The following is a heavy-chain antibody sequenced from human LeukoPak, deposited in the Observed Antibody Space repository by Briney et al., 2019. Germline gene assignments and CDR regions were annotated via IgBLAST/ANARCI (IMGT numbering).Heavy chain of an antibody. CDR2: ISGSGGST. CDR3: AKDRAFGELLPFDY. J-gene: IGHJ4*02. D-gene: IGHD3-10*01. Sequence: GGSLRLSCAASGFTFSSYGMSWVRQAPGKGLEWVSAISGSGGSTYYADSVKGRFTISRDNSKNTLYLQMNSLRAEDTAVYYCAKDRAFGELLPFDYWGQGTLVTVSS. CDR1: GFTFSSYG. V-gene: IGHV3-23*01.